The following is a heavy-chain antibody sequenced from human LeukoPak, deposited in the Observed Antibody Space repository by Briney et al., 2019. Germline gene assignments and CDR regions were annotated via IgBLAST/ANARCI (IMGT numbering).Heavy chain of an antibody. J-gene: IGHJ4*02. CDR1: GFTFSGSA. V-gene: IGHV3-73*01. Sequence: GGSLRLSCAASGFTFSGSAMHWVRQASGKGLEWVGRIRSKANSYATAYAASVKGRFTISRDDSKNSAYLQMNSLKTEDTAVYYCTRPSSTSYWGQGTLVTVSS. CDR2: IRSKANSYAT. CDR3: TRPSSTSY. D-gene: IGHD6-6*01.